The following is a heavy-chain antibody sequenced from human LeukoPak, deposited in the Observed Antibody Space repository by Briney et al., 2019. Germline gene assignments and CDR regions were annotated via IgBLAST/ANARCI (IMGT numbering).Heavy chain of an antibody. CDR1: GFTFSSYW. CDR2: IKEDGGEK. D-gene: IGHD3-22*01. Sequence: GGPLRLSCAASGFTFSSYWMSWVRQAPGKGLEWVANIKEDGGEKYYVDSVKGRFTISRDNAKNSLYLQMNSLRAEDTAVYYCARSALYYYDRSTYLDYWGQGTLVTVSS. J-gene: IGHJ4*02. CDR3: ARSALYYYDRSTYLDY. V-gene: IGHV3-7*01.